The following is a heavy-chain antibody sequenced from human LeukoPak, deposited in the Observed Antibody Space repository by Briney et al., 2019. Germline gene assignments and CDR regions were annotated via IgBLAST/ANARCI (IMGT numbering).Heavy chain of an antibody. Sequence: PSETLSLTCTVSGYSISSGYYWGWIRQPPGKGLEWIGSIYYSGSTYYNPSLKSRVTISVDTSKNQFSLKLSSVTAADTAVYYCARRGIDSSAFDYWGQGTLVTVSS. CDR1: GYSISSGYY. D-gene: IGHD3-22*01. V-gene: IGHV4-38-2*02. CDR3: ARRGIDSSAFDY. CDR2: IYYSGST. J-gene: IGHJ4*02.